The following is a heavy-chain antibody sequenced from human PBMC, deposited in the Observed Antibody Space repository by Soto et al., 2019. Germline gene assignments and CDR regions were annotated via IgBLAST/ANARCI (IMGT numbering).Heavy chain of an antibody. D-gene: IGHD2-15*01. V-gene: IGHV3-23*01. J-gene: IGHJ5*02. CDR2: ISGGGGST. CDR1: GFTFSTCA. Sequence: EVQLLESGGGLVQPGGSLRLSCAASGFTFSTCAMNWVRQAPGKGLEWVSSISGGGGSTYYGDSVKGRFTISRDNSKKALYLQISRLRADDAAVYYGAKQGVVVAATRWFDPWGQGTLVTVSS. CDR3: AKQGVVVAATRWFDP.